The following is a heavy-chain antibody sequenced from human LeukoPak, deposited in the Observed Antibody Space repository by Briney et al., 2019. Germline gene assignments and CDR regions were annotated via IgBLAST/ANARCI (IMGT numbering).Heavy chain of an antibody. CDR3: RSRGRGVGGAFDI. CDR1: GCSISSSSYY. J-gene: IGHJ3*02. CDR2: IDYSRST. Sequence: SETLSLTCTVSGCSISSSSYYWRWIRQPPGKGLEWIGSIDYSRSTYYNPSRKSRLTISATTSKNQYSLKLSSVAAAETDWYYGRSRGRGVGGAFDIWGEGTMVTHSS. V-gene: IGHV4-39*01. D-gene: IGHD3-10*01.